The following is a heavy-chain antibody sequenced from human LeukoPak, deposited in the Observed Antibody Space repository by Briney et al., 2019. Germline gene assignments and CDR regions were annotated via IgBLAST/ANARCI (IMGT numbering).Heavy chain of an antibody. D-gene: IGHD1-7*01. Sequence: PGGSLRLSCAASGFTFDDYAMHWVRHAPGKGLEWVSGISWNSGSIGYADSVKGRFTISRDNAKNSLYLQMNSLRAEDTAVYYCARSSWQLELSHWGQGTLVTVSS. CDR1: GFTFDDYA. J-gene: IGHJ4*02. V-gene: IGHV3-9*01. CDR2: ISWNSGSI. CDR3: ARSSWQLELSH.